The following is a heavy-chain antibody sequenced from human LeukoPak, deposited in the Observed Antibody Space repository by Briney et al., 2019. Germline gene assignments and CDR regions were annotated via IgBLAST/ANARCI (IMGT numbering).Heavy chain of an antibody. V-gene: IGHV3-48*03. CDR3: ARDQLGYCSGGSCYYYYMDV. CDR1: GVIFDSYE. D-gene: IGHD2-15*01. J-gene: IGHJ6*03. CDR2: ISYSGNSI. Sequence: GGSLRLSCAASGVIFDSYEMNWVRQAPGKGLEWVAYISYSGNSIYYADSVKGRFTISRDNAKNSLYLQMNSLRAEDTAVYYCARDQLGYCSGGSCYYYYMDVWGKGTTVTISS.